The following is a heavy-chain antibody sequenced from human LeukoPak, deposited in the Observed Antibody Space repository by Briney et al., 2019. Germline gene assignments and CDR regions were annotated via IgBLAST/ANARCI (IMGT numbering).Heavy chain of an antibody. CDR1: GGSFSGYY. J-gene: IGHJ5*02. CDR3: ARGGVGADWFDP. V-gene: IGHV4-59*01. D-gene: IGHD1-26*01. Sequence: PSETLSPTCAVYGGSFSGYYWSWIRQPPGKGLEWIGYIYYSGSTNYNPSLKSRVTISVDTSKNQFSLKLSSVTAADTAVYYCARGGVGADWFDPWGQGTLVTVSS. CDR2: IYYSGST.